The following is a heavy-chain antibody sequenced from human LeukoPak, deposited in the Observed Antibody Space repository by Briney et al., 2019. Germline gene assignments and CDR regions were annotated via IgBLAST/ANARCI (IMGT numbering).Heavy chain of an antibody. J-gene: IGHJ6*02. V-gene: IGHV4-34*01. CDR2: INHSGST. Sequence: PSETLSLTCAVYGGSFSGYYWSWIRQPPGKGLEWIGEINHSGSTNYNPSLKSRVTISVDTSKNQFSLKLSSVTAADTAVYYCARAPKGYCSGGSCYPGGMDVWGQGTTVTVSS. CDR1: GGSFSGYY. D-gene: IGHD2-15*01. CDR3: ARAPKGYCSGGSCYPGGMDV.